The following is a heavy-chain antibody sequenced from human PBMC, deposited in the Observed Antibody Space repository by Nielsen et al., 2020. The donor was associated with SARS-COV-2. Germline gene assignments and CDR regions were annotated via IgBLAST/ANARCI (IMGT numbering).Heavy chain of an antibody. J-gene: IGHJ6*02. V-gene: IGHV7-4-1*02. CDR3: ASEVVVVPALDYYYYGMDV. D-gene: IGHD2-2*01. CDR2: INTNTGNP. Sequence: WVRQAPGQGLEWMGWINTNTGNPTYAQGFTGRFVFSLDTSVSTAYLQISSLKAEDTAVYYCASEVVVVPALDYYYYGMDVWGQGTTVTVSS.